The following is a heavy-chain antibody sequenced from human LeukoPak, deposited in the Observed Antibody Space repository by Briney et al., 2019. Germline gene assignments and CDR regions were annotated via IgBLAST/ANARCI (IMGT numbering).Heavy chain of an antibody. CDR2: INWNGGST. V-gene: IGHV3-20*04. J-gene: IGHJ6*03. CDR1: GFTFSSYG. CDR3: ARVGKQWLLYYMDV. D-gene: IGHD6-19*01. Sequence: PGGSLRLSCAASGFTFSSYGMSWVRQAPGKGLEWVSGINWNGGSTGYADSVKGRFTISRDNAKNSLYLQMNSLRAEDTALYYCARVGKQWLLYYMDVWGKGTTVTVSS.